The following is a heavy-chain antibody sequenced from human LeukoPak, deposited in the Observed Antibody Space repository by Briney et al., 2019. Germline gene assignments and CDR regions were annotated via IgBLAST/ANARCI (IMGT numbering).Heavy chain of an antibody. CDR2: ISYDGSNK. CDR1: GFTFSSYA. CDR3: ARDSRMGFDY. V-gene: IGHV3-30*04. Sequence: PGRSLRLSCAASGFTFSSYAMHWVRQAPGKGLEWVAVISYDGSNKYYADSVKGRFTISRDNSKNTLYLQMNSLRAEDTAVYYCARDSRMGFDYWGQGTLVTVSS. J-gene: IGHJ4*02. D-gene: IGHD2-15*01.